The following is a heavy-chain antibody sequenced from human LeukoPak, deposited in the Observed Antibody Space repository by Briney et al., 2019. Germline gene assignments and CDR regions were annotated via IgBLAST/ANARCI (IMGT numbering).Heavy chain of an antibody. D-gene: IGHD3-3*01. Sequence: ASVKVSCKASGYTFTSYYIHWVRQAPGQGLEWMGIINPSGGSTTYAQKFQGRVTMTRDTSTITVYMELSSLRSEDTAVCYCARDPTVITSSRITIFGAVKSPHNWFDPWGQGTLVTVSS. CDR2: INPSGGST. CDR1: GYTFTSYY. CDR3: ARDPTVITSSRITIFGAVKSPHNWFDP. J-gene: IGHJ5*02. V-gene: IGHV1-46*01.